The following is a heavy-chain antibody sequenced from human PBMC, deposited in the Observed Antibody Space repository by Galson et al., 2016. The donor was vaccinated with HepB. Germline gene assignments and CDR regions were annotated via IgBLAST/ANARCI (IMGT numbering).Heavy chain of an antibody. CDR2: AYYSGTT. CDR1: GGSIISSSYY. CDR3: ARRWYYHGSGTDWYFDL. J-gene: IGHJ2*01. Sequence: SETLSLTCAVSGGSIISSSYYWGWIRQPPGKGLEWIGSAYYSGTTYYNPSLKSRVTISVDTSKNQFSLNLSSVTAADTAVYYCARRWYYHGSGTDWYFDLWGRGTLVTVSS. V-gene: IGHV4-39*01. D-gene: IGHD3-10*01.